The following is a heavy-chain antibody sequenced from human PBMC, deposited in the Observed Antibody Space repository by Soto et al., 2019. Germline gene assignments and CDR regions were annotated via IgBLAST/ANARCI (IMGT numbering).Heavy chain of an antibody. CDR2: IYTKTEGGTT. J-gene: IGHJ4*02. CDR1: GFTFSDAW. CDR3: ATGGLVYARFDY. Sequence: VQLVESGGGLVKPGGSLRLSCAASGFTFSDAWMNWVRQAPGKGLQWVGRIYTKTEGGTTDYAAPVKGRFTISRDDSKNMEYLHMNSLKAEDAAVYYCATGGLVYARFDYWGQGTLVTVSS. V-gene: IGHV3-15*01. D-gene: IGHD2-8*01.